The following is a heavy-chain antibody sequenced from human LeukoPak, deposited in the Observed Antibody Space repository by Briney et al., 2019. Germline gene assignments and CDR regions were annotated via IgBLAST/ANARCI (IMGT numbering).Heavy chain of an antibody. CDR1: GYTFTSYD. CDR2: MNPNSGNT. J-gene: IGHJ6*02. D-gene: IGHD3-16*01. Sequence: GASVKASCKASGYTFTSYDINWVRQATGQGLEWMGWMNPNSGNTGYAQKFQGRVTMTRNTSISTAYMELSSLRSEDTAVYYCARGLGAPSYYYYYYGMDVWGQGTTVTVSS. CDR3: ARGLGAPSYYYYYYGMDV. V-gene: IGHV1-8*01.